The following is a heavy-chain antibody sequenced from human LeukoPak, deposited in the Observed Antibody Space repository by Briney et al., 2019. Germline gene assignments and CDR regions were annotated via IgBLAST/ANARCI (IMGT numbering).Heavy chain of an antibody. CDR1: GGSISSSNW. J-gene: IGHJ5*02. CDR3: ARGRGEGRGIAMIRGVRAPSYNWFDP. V-gene: IGHV4-4*02. Sequence: PSETLSLTCAVSGGSISSSNWWSWVRQPPGKGLEWIGEIYHSGSTYYNPSLKSRVTISVDTSKNQFSLKLSSVTAADMAVYYCARGRGEGRGIAMIRGVRAPSYNWFDPWGHGTLVTVSS. D-gene: IGHD3-10*01. CDR2: IYHSGST.